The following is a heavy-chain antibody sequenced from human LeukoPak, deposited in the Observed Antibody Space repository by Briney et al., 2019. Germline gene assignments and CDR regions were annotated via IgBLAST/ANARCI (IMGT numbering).Heavy chain of an antibody. CDR1: GFTFNTYA. V-gene: IGHV3-21*01. CDR3: ARNRNGDYDTSGYYLPGAFDI. J-gene: IGHJ3*02. CDR2: ISGSSSYI. Sequence: GGSLRLSCAASGFTFNTYAMSWVRQAPGKGLEWVSSISGSSSYIYYADSVKGRFTISRDNAKNSLYLQMNSLRAEDTAMYYCARNRNGDYDTSGYYLPGAFDIWCQGTMVTVSS. D-gene: IGHD3-22*01.